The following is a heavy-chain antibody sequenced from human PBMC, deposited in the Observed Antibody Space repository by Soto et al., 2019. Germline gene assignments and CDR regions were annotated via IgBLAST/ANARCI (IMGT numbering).Heavy chain of an antibody. CDR3: AKDRFGEFLYYFDY. V-gene: IGHV3-30*18. J-gene: IGHJ4*02. CDR1: GFTFSSYD. Sequence: QVQLVESGGGVVQPGRSLRLSCAASGFTFSSYDMHWVRQAPGKGLEWVAVISYDGSNKYYADSVKGRFTISRDNSKNTLYLQMNSLRAEDTAVYYCAKDRFGEFLYYFDYWGQGTLVTVSS. CDR2: ISYDGSNK. D-gene: IGHD3-10*01.